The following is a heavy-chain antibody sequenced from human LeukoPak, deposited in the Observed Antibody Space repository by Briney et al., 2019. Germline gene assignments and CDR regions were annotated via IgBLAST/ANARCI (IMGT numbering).Heavy chain of an antibody. CDR2: ISSSGSTI. J-gene: IGHJ4*02. Sequence: GGSLRLSCAASGFTFSSYEMHWVRQAPGKGLEWVSYISSSGSTIYYADSVKGRFTISRDNAKNSLYLQMNSLRAEDTAVYYCAREILTLGNYFDYWGQGTLVTVSS. D-gene: IGHD3-9*01. V-gene: IGHV3-48*03. CDR1: GFTFSSYE. CDR3: AREILTLGNYFDY.